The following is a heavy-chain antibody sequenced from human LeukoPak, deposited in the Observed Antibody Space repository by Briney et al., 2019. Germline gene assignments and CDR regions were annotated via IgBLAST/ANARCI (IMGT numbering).Heavy chain of an antibody. CDR2: FDPEHGKT. D-gene: IGHD2-21*02. CDR1: EYTLTELP. J-gene: IGHJ4*02. Sequence: ASVKVSRKVSEYTLTELPMHWVRQAPGKGLEWVGGFDPEHGKTIYAQKFQGRVTMTEDTSTDTAYMELSSLRSEDTAVYYCATGDPFCSGDCYSPFDYWGQGTLVTVSS. V-gene: IGHV1-24*01. CDR3: ATGDPFCSGDCYSPFDY.